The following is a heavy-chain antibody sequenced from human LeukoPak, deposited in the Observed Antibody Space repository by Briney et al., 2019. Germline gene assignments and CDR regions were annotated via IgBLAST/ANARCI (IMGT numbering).Heavy chain of an antibody. CDR1: GYSINDGYY. Sequence: PSETLSLTCTVSGYSINDGYYWGWIRQPPGKGLEWIGSIYHSGSTYYKPSLKSRVTISVGTSKKQFSLKLNSVTAADTAVYYCARAVRDRGVILPWFDPWGQGTLVTVSS. D-gene: IGHD3-10*01. CDR3: ARAVRDRGVILPWFDP. CDR2: IYHSGST. J-gene: IGHJ5*02. V-gene: IGHV4-38-2*02.